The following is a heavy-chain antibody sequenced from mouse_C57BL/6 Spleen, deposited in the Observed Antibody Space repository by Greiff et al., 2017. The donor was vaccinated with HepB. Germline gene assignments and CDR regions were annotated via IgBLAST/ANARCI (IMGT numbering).Heavy chain of an antibody. D-gene: IGHD1-1*01. CDR3: AISYGSSYSY. J-gene: IGHJ2*01. CDR1: GYTFTSYW. CDR2: IDPSDSYT. Sequence: QVQLQQPGAELVMPGASVKLSCKASGYTFTSYWMHWVKQRPGQGLEWIGEIDPSDSYTNYNQKFKGKSTLTVDKSSSTAYMQLSSLTSEDSAVYYCAISYGSSYSYWGQGTTLTVSS. V-gene: IGHV1-69*01.